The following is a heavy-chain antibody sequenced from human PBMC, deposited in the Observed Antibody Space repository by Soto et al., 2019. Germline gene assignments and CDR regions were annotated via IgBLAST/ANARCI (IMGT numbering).Heavy chain of an antibody. D-gene: IGHD5-18*01. CDR3: VRRYGCCFDY. V-gene: IGHV4-59*08. CDR1: GGSISSYY. J-gene: IGHJ4*02. Sequence: PSETLSLTCTVSGGSISSYYWSWIRQPPGKGLEWIGYIYYSGSTNYNPSLKSRVTISVDTSKNQFSLKLSSVTAADTAVYYCVRRYGCCFDYWGQGTLVTVSS. CDR2: IYYSGST.